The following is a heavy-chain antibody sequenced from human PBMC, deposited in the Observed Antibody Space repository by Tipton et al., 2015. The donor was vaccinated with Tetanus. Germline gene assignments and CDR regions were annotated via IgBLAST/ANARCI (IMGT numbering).Heavy chain of an antibody. V-gene: IGHV4-59*01. CDR1: GGSISYYY. D-gene: IGHD2-15*01. CDR2: IYYNGNT. J-gene: IGHJ2*01. CDR3: ARGGLCVGPACAGISPLLDV. Sequence: LRLSCSVSGGSISYYYWSWIRQSPGKGLEWIGHIYYNGNTKYNPSLKSRVTVSLDTSKKHFSLRLSSVTAADTAVYYCARGGLCVGPACAGISPLLDVWGRGTLVTVSS.